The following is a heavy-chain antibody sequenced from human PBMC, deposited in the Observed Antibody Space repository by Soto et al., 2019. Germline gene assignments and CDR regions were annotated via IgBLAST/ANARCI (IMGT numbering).Heavy chain of an antibody. CDR3: ARGRRYSYAIFDY. CDR2: INHSGST. D-gene: IGHD5-18*01. V-gene: IGHV4-34*01. J-gene: IGHJ4*02. CDR1: GGSFSGYY. Sequence: QVQLQQWGAGLLKPSETLSLTCAVYGGSFSGYYWSWIRQPPGKGLEWIGEINHSGSTNYNPSLRSRVXISXDXRKNQFSLKLSSVTAADTAVYYCARGRRYSYAIFDYWGQGTLVTVSS.